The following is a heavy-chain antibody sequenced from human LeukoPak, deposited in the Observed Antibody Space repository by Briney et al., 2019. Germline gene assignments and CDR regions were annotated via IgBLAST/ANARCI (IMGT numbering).Heavy chain of an antibody. V-gene: IGHV4-34*01. J-gene: IGHJ4*02. CDR2: INHSGST. CDR1: GGSFSDYY. D-gene: IGHD3-10*01. CDR3: ASGGATPRVFRY. Sequence: SETLSLTCAVYGGSFSDYYWSWIRQPPGKGLEWIGEINHSGSTNYNPSLKSRVTISIDTSKNQFSLKVSSVTAADTAVYYCASGGATPRVFRYWGQGTLVTVSS.